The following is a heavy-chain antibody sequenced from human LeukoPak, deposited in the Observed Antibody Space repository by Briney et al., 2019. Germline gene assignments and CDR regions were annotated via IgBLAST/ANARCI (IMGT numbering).Heavy chain of an antibody. Sequence: PGGSLRLSCAASGFTFSSYGMHWVRQAPGKGLEWVAVISYDGSNKYYADSVKGRFTISRDNSKNTLYLQMNSLRAEDTAVYYCVRGKKPGWDMSYFDYWGQGILVTVSS. CDR1: GFTFSSYG. D-gene: IGHD1-14*01. J-gene: IGHJ4*02. V-gene: IGHV3-30*03. CDR3: VRGKKPGWDMSYFDY. CDR2: ISYDGSNK.